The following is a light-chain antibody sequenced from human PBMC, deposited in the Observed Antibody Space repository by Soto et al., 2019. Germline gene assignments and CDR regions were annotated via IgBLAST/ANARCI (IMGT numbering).Light chain of an antibody. CDR1: QSVSSNY. V-gene: IGKV3-20*01. CDR2: GAS. J-gene: IGKJ2*02. Sequence: EIVLTQSPGTLSLSPGERATLSCRASQSVSSNYLAWYQQKPGQAPRLLIYGASSRATGIPDRFSGSESGTDFTLTISRLEPEDFAVYYCQQYGRSPSTFGQGTKLEIK. CDR3: QQYGRSPST.